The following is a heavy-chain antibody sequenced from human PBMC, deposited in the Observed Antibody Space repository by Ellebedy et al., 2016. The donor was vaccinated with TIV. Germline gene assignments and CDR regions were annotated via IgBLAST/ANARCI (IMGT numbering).Heavy chain of an antibody. CDR1: GYRFTNSW. J-gene: IGHJ4*02. CDR3: ARRLFPISHVDY. Sequence: GESLKISCKAFGYRFTNSWIAWVRQRPGKGLEWMGVIYPGDFKTRYSTSFQGQVTISADKSISTAYLQWSSLKASDTAMYYCARRLFPISHVDYWGQGTLVTVSS. V-gene: IGHV5-51*01. CDR2: IYPGDFKT. D-gene: IGHD3-10*02.